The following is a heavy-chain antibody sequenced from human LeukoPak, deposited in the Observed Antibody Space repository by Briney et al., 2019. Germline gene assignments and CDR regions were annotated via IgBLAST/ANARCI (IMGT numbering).Heavy chain of an antibody. Sequence: PSETLSLTCTVSGGSISSSSYYWGWIRQPPGKGLEWIGSIYYSGSTYYNPSLKSRVTISVDTSKNQFSLKLSSVTAADTAVYYCASIDHLTAPPGDYWGQGTLVTVSS. J-gene: IGHJ4*02. CDR2: IYYSGST. CDR3: ASIDHLTAPPGDY. V-gene: IGHV4-39*07. D-gene: IGHD3-9*01. CDR1: GGSISSSSYY.